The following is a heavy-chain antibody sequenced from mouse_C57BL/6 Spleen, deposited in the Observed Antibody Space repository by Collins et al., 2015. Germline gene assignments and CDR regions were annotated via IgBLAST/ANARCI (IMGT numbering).Heavy chain of an antibody. Sequence: DVQLVESGGGLVQPGGSRKLSCAASGFTFSSFGMHWVRQAPEKGLEWVAYISSGSSTIYYADTVKGRFTISRDNPKNTLFLQMTSLRSEDTAMYYCARTRHRYEYFDVWGAGTTVTVSS. CDR1: GFTFSSFG. D-gene: IGHD2-14*01. J-gene: IGHJ1*01. CDR2: ISSGSSTI. V-gene: IGHV5-17*02. CDR3: ARTRHRYEYFDV.